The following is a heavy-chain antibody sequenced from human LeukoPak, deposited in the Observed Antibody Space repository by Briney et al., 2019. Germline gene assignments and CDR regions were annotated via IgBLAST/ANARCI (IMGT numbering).Heavy chain of an antibody. CDR1: GFTFSSYA. Sequence: GGSLRLSCAASGFTFSSYAMSWVRQAPGKGLKWVSGISGNGGYTYYADSVKGRFTISRDNSKNTLYLQMNSLRAEDTAVYYCAKAPYYSSSWYFFDYWGQGTLVTVSS. V-gene: IGHV3-23*01. J-gene: IGHJ4*02. CDR3: AKAPYYSSSWYFFDY. D-gene: IGHD6-13*01. CDR2: ISGNGGYT.